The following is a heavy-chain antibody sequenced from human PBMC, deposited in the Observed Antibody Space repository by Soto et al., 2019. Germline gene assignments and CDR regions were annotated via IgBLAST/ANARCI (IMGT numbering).Heavy chain of an antibody. V-gene: IGHV1-69*01. CDR1: GGTFSSYA. J-gene: IGHJ4*02. D-gene: IGHD3-3*01. Sequence: QVQLVQSGAEVTKPGSSVKVSCKASGGTFSSYAISWVRQAPGQGLEWMGGIIPIFGTANYAQKFQGRVTIPADESPSTAYMELSSLRSEDTAVYYCARDQRGSGYFDYWGQGTLVTVSS. CDR3: ARDQRGSGYFDY. CDR2: IIPIFGTA.